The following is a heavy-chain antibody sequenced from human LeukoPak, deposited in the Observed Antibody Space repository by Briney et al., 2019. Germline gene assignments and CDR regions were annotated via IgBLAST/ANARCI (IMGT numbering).Heavy chain of an antibody. J-gene: IGHJ2*01. CDR3: IRESNYYDSSTSPGYFDL. CDR2: IDTAGGT. CDR1: GFTFSTYD. D-gene: IGHD3-22*01. V-gene: IGHV3-13*04. Sequence: GGSLRLSCAASGFTFSTYDMHWVRQATGEGLEWVSAIDTAGGTYYPGSVKGRFTISRGNTKNSLYLQMNSLRAGDTAVYYCIRESNYYDSSTSPGYFDLWGRGTLVTVSS.